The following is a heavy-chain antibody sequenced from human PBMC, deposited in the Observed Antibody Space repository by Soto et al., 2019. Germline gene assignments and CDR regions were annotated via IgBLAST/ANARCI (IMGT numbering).Heavy chain of an antibody. CDR3: EKGGEYARKKLAN. Sequence: QVQLVESGGGVVQPGRSLRLSCAASGFTFSNFGMHWVRQAPGKGLEWVAVISSDGSDKYYSDSVKGGFTISRNNSKNSLFLKSNTMRLKHTVVFYCEKGGEYARKKLANGGQGTLFPVSS. D-gene: IGHD2-8*01. CDR2: ISSDGSDK. V-gene: IGHV3-30*03. J-gene: IGHJ4*02. CDR1: GFTFSNFG.